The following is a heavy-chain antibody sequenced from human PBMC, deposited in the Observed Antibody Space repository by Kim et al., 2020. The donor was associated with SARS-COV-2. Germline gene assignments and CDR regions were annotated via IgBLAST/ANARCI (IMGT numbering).Heavy chain of an antibody. D-gene: IGHD6-19*01. CDR3: IRRRDSSGWDIVDY. CDR1: GFTFSGSA. Sequence: GGSLRLSCAASGFTFSGSAMHWVRQASGQGLEWVGRIRSKANSYATAYAASVKGRFTISRDDLKNTAYLQMNSLKTEDTAVYYCIRRRDSSGWDIVDYWGQGTLVTVSS. J-gene: IGHJ4*02. V-gene: IGHV3-73*01. CDR2: IRSKANSYAT.